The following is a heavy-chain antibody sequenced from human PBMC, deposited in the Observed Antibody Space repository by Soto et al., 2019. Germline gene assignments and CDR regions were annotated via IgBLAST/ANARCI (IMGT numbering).Heavy chain of an antibody. J-gene: IGHJ3*02. D-gene: IGHD1-7*01. CDR2: IIPIFGTA. CDR3: ARITNWNYALDAFDI. V-gene: IGHV1-69*13. Sequence: ASVKVSCKASGGTFSSYAISWVRQAPGQGLEWMGGIIPIFGTANYAQKFQGRVTITADESTSTAYMELSSLRSEDTAVYYCARITNWNYALDAFDIWGQGTMVTVSS. CDR1: GGTFSSYA.